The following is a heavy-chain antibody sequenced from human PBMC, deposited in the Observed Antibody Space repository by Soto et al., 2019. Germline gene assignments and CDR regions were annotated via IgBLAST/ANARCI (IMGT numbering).Heavy chain of an antibody. CDR1: GFTFSSYW. J-gene: IGHJ6*02. CDR3: ASEYGDSRVLYGMDV. D-gene: IGHD4-17*01. V-gene: IGHV3-74*01. CDR2: INSDGSST. Sequence: PGGSLRLSCAASGFTFSSYWMHWVRQAPGKGLVWVSRINSDGSSTSYADSVKGRFTISRDNAKNTLYLQMNSLRAEDTAVYYCASEYGDSRVLYGMDVWGQGTTVTVSS.